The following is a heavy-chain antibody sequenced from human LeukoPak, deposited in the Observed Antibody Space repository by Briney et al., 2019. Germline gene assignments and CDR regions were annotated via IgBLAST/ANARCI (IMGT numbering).Heavy chain of an antibody. D-gene: IGHD2-15*01. V-gene: IGHV3-23*01. CDR1: GFTFSSYA. J-gene: IGHJ4*02. CDR2: VSGSGGGT. CDR3: AKRYCSGGSCYSGSDY. Sequence: GGSLRLSCAASGFTFSSYAMSWVRQAPGKGLEWVSAVSGSGGGTYYADSMKGRFIISRDNSKNTLYLQMNSLRAEDTAVYYCAKRYCSGGSCYSGSDYWGQGTLVTVSS.